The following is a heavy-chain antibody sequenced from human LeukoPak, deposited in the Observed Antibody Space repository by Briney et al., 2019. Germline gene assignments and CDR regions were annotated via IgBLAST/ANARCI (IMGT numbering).Heavy chain of an antibody. J-gene: IGHJ4*02. D-gene: IGHD6-19*01. CDR3: AREDHEISEQWLGRRFDY. V-gene: IGHV4-59*01. CDR1: GGSISSYY. Sequence: SETLSPTCTVSGGSISSYYWSWIRQPPGKGLEWIGYIYYSGSTNYNPSLKSRVTISVDTSKNQFSLKLSPVTAADTAVYYCAREDHEISEQWLGRRFDYWGQGTLVTVSS. CDR2: IYYSGST.